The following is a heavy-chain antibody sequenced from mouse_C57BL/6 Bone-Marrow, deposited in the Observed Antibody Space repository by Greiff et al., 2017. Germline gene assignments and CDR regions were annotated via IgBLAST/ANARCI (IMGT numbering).Heavy chain of an antibody. CDR3: TRNGRSTMNTTRWYFDV. V-gene: IGHV1-15*01. CDR1: SYPFPDSE. CDR2: IDPETGGT. D-gene: IGHD2-4*01. Sequence: VQLQQSGAELFRPGASVPLSCKPSSYPFPDSEMHLVKQTPVHGLEWIGAIDPETGGTAYNQKFKGKAILTADKSSSTAYMELRSLTSEDSAVYYCTRNGRSTMNTTRWYFDVWGTGTTVTVSS. J-gene: IGHJ1*03.